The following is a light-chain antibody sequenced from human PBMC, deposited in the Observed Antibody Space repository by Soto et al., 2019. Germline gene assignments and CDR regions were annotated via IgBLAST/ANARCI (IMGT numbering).Light chain of an antibody. CDR2: SNN. Sequence: QSVLTQPPSASGTPGQRVTISCSGSISNIGGNTVNWYQQVPGTAPKLLIYSNNLRPSGVPDRFSGSKSGTSASLAISGLQSEDEADYYCATWDGSLNWVFGGGTKVTVL. CDR3: ATWDGSLNWV. J-gene: IGLJ3*02. CDR1: ISNIGGNT. V-gene: IGLV1-44*01.